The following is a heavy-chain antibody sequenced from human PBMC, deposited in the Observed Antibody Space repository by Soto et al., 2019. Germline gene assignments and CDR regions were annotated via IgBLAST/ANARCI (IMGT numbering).Heavy chain of an antibody. CDR3: GRGRSGQIVVFY. J-gene: IGHJ4*02. Sequence: GASVKVSCKASGYTFTGHYIHWVRQAPEQGPEWMGEIGPESGATSHAQKFQGRVTMTMDMSITTVYMELSNLSPDDTAVYYCGRGRSGQIVVFYWAQGTPVTVSS. CDR2: IGPESGAT. D-gene: IGHD5-12*01. CDR1: GYTFTGHY. V-gene: IGHV1-2*02.